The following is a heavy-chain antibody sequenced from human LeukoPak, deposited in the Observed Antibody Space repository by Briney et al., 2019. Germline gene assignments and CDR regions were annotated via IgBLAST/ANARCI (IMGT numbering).Heavy chain of an antibody. V-gene: IGHV4-39*01. D-gene: IGHD3-10*01. J-gene: IGHJ4*02. CDR3: ARHGSYYGSAPHYYFDY. Sequence: SETLSLTCTVSGGSISSSSYYLGWIRQPPGKGLDWIGSIFYSGSTYYNPSLKSRVTISVDTSKNQFSLKLSSVTAADTAVYYCARHGSYYGSAPHYYFDYWGQGTLVTVSS. CDR2: IFYSGST. CDR1: GGSISSSSYY.